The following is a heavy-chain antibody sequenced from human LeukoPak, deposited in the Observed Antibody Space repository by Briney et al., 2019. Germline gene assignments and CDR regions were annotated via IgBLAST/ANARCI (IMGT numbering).Heavy chain of an antibody. CDR1: GFTFDDYA. CDR2: ISWNSGSI. V-gene: IGHV3-9*03. D-gene: IGHD2-2*01. CDR3: AKGSTSDIVVVPATMALYYYYYMDV. J-gene: IGHJ6*03. Sequence: TGGSLRLSCAASGFTFDDYAMHWVRQAPGKGLEWVSGISWNSGSIGYADSVKGRFTISRDNAKNSLYLQMNSLRAKDMALYYCAKGSTSDIVVVPATMALYYYYYMDVWGKGTTVTVSS.